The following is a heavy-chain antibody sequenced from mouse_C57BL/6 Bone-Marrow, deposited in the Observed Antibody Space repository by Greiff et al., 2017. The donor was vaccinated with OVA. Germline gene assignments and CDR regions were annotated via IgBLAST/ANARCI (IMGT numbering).Heavy chain of an antibody. D-gene: IGHD2-1*01. CDR1: GYTFTTYP. CDR2: FHPYNDDT. V-gene: IGHV1-47*01. J-gene: IGHJ4*01. Sequence: VQGVESGAELVKPGASVKMSCKASGYTFTTYPIEWMKQNHGKSLEWIGNFHPYNDDTKYNEKFKGKATLTVEKSSSTVYLELSRLTSDDSAVYYCARGNYPYYAMDYWGQGTSVTVSS. CDR3: ARGNYPYYAMDY.